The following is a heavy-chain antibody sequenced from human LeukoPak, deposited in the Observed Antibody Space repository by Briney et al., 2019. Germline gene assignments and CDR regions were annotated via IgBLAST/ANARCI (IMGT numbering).Heavy chain of an antibody. Sequence: SVTVSCKASGGTFSSYAISWVRQAPGQGLEWMGGIIPIFGTANYAQKFQGRVTITADKSTSTAYMELSSLRSEDTAVYYCARDWGDDYGDYSAFDIWGQGTMVTVSS. CDR1: GGTFSSYA. V-gene: IGHV1-69*06. CDR3: ARDWGDDYGDYSAFDI. J-gene: IGHJ3*02. D-gene: IGHD4-17*01. CDR2: IIPIFGTA.